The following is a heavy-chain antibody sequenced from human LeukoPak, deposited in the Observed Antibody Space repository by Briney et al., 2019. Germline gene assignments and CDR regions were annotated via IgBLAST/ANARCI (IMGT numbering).Heavy chain of an antibody. J-gene: IGHJ6*02. D-gene: IGHD5-12*01. V-gene: IGHV3-23*01. CDR3: ASHSGSDVYYYYGTDV. Sequence: GGSLRLSCAASGFTFSSYAMTWVRQAPGKGLEWVSAISAGGSTYYADSVKGRFTTSRDNSKNTLYLQMNSLRAEDTAVYYCASHSGSDVYYYYGTDVWGQGTTVTVSS. CDR2: ISAGGST. CDR1: GFTFSSYA.